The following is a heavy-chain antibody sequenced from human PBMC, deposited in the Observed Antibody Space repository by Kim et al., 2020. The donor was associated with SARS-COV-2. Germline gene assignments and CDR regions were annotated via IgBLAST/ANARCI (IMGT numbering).Heavy chain of an antibody. CDR2: IYPGDSDT. CDR1: GYSFTSYW. D-gene: IGHD3-10*01. V-gene: IGHV5-51*01. CDR3: ARLPAYYGSGSYYKGYYFDY. Sequence: GESLKISCKGSGYSFTSYWIGWVRQMPGKGLEWMGIIYPGDSDTRYSPSFQGQVTISADKSISTAYLQWSSLKASDTAMYYCARLPAYYGSGSYYKGYYFDYWGQGTLVTVSS. J-gene: IGHJ4*02.